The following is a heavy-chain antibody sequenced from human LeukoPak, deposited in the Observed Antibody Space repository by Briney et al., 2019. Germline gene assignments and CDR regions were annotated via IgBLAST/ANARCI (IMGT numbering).Heavy chain of an antibody. V-gene: IGHV4-30-4*08. Sequence: PSETLSLTCTVSGGSISSGDYYWSWIRQPPGKGLEWIGYIYSSGSTYYNPSLKSRVTISVDTSKNQFSLKLSSVTAADTAVYYCARRNTIFGVVIGFDPWGQGTLVTVSS. J-gene: IGHJ5*02. CDR3: ARRNTIFGVVIGFDP. CDR2: IYSSGST. D-gene: IGHD3-3*01. CDR1: GGSISSGDYY.